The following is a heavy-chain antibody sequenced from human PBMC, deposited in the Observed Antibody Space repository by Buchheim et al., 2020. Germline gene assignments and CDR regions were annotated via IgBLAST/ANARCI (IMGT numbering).Heavy chain of an antibody. Sequence: QVQLVESGGGVVQPGRSLRLSCAASGFTFSSYAMHWVRQAPGKGLEWVAVISYDGSNKYYADSVKGRFTISRDNSKNTLYLQMNSLRAEDTAVYYCARETSGRYYYYYYDMDVWGQGTT. V-gene: IGHV3-30*04. D-gene: IGHD2-2*01. J-gene: IGHJ6*02. CDR1: GFTFSSYA. CDR2: ISYDGSNK. CDR3: ARETSGRYYYYYYDMDV.